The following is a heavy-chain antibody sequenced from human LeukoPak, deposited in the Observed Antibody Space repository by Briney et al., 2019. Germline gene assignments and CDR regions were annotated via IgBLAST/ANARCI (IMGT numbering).Heavy chain of an antibody. CDR3: ARVLGDSSGYYFTFDY. Sequence: SETLSLTCIVSGGSISSGGYYWSWIRQHPGKGLEWLGYINYSGRTHYNPSLRSRVTISVDTSENQFSLKLNSVTAADMAVYYCARVLGDSSGYYFTFDYWGQGTLVTVSS. CDR2: INYSGRT. J-gene: IGHJ4*02. D-gene: IGHD3-22*01. V-gene: IGHV4-31*03. CDR1: GGSISSGGYY.